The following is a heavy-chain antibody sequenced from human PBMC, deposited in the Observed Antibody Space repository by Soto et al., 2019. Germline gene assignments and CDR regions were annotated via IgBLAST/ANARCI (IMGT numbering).Heavy chain of an antibody. Sequence: ASVKVSCKASGYTFTSYAMHWVRQAPGQRLEWMGWINAGNGNTKYSQKFQGRVTITRDTSASTAYMELSSVSAADTAVYYCARDGRYSGSYYHGFDIWGQGTMVTVSS. CDR1: GYTFTSYA. V-gene: IGHV1-3*01. J-gene: IGHJ3*02. D-gene: IGHD1-26*01. CDR2: INAGNGNT. CDR3: ARDGRYSGSYYHGFDI.